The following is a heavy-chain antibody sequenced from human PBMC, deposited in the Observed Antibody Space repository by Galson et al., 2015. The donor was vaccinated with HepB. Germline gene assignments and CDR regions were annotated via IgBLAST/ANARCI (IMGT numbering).Heavy chain of an antibody. CDR2: ISYDGSNK. V-gene: IGHV3-30*18. Sequence: SLRLSCAASGFTFSSYGMHWVRQAPGKGLEWVAVISYDGSNKYYADSVKGRFTISRDNSKNTLYLQMNSLRAEDTAVYYCAKEGYCSSTSCSSGMDVWGQGTTVTVSS. J-gene: IGHJ6*02. CDR1: GFTFSSYG. CDR3: AKEGYCSSTSCSSGMDV. D-gene: IGHD2-2*01.